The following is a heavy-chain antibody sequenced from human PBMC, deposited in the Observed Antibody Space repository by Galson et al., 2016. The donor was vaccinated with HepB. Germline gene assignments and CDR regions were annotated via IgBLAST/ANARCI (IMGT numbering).Heavy chain of an antibody. J-gene: IGHJ4*02. CDR2: IDHSGGT. D-gene: IGHD3-10*01. CDR1: GGSFTDFY. CDR3: ARGVVMVRGVIDY. Sequence: SETLSLTCAVYGGSFTDFYWSWIRQPPGKGLEWIGEIDHSGGTNYNPSLKSRVTISIDTSNKQFSLELSSVTAADTAVYYCARGVVMVRGVIDYWGQGTVVTVSS. V-gene: IGHV4-34*01.